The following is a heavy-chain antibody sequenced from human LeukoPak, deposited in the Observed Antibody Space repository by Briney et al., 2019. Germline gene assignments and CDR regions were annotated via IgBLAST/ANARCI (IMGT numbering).Heavy chain of an antibody. D-gene: IGHD1-26*01. CDR3: ARDPDSSYEWGPFDP. V-gene: IGHV6-1*01. Sequence: SQTLSLTCAISGDSVSSNSASWNWIRQSPSRGLEWLGRTYYRSKWNTDYAVSVKGRITINPDTSKNQFSLYLNSVTPEDTAVYYCARDPDSSYEWGPFDPWGQGTLVTVSS. CDR2: TYYRSKWNT. J-gene: IGHJ5*02. CDR1: GDSVSSNSAS.